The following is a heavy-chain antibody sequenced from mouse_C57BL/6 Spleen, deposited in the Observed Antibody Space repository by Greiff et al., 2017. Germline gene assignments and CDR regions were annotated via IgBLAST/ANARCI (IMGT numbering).Heavy chain of an antibody. CDR1: GYTFTSYW. CDR2: IDPSDRYS. D-gene: IGHD1-1*01. V-gene: IGHV1-50*01. J-gene: IGHJ3*01. CDR3: APYYYGSSSPFAY. Sequence: QVQLQQPGAELVKPGASVKLSCKASGYTFTSYWMQWVKQRPGQGLEWIGEIDPSDRYSNYNQKFKGKATLTVDTSSSTAYMQLSSLTSEDSAVYYCAPYYYGSSSPFAYWGQGTLVTVSA.